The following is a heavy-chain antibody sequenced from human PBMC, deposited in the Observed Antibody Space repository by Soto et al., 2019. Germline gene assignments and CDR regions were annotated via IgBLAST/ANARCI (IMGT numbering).Heavy chain of an antibody. D-gene: IGHD1-20*01. V-gene: IGHV2-5*02. J-gene: IGHJ5*02. Sequence: QITLKESGPTLLEPTQTLTLTCSYSGFSLTISGVGVGWLRQAPGKALECLGIIYWDGDRRYNPSLRQRLTITKDTSKNQVVLTMTYMEPVDTATYYCAHRVPYNSYWDVGWFDPWGQGTLVTVS. CDR3: AHRVPYNSYWDVGWFDP. CDR2: IYWDGDR. CDR1: GFSLTISGVG.